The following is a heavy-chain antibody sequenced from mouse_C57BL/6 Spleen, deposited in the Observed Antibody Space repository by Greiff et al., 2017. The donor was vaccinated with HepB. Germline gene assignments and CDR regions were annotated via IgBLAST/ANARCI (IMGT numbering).Heavy chain of an antibody. CDR3: AGIAGYYGSSSYAMDY. D-gene: IGHD1-1*01. V-gene: IGHV1-52*01. CDR1: GYTFTSYW. CDR2: IDPSDSET. Sequence: VQLQQPGAELVRPGSSVKLSCKASGYTFTSYWMHWVKQRPIQGLEWIGNIDPSDSETHYNQKFKDKATLTVDKSSSTAYMQLSSLTSEDSAVYYCAGIAGYYGSSSYAMDYWGQGTSVTVSS. J-gene: IGHJ4*01.